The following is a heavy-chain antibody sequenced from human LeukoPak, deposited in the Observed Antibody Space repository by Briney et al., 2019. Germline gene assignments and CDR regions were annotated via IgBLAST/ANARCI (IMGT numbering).Heavy chain of an antibody. Sequence: SVKVSCKASGYTFTSYAISWVRQAPGQGLEWMGGIIPIFGTANYAQKFQGRVTITTDESTSTAYMELSSLRSEDTAVYYCARDRRAAAGSYGMDVWGQGTTVTVSS. J-gene: IGHJ6*02. D-gene: IGHD6-13*01. CDR2: IIPIFGTA. CDR3: ARDRRAAAGSYGMDV. V-gene: IGHV1-69*05. CDR1: GYTFTSYA.